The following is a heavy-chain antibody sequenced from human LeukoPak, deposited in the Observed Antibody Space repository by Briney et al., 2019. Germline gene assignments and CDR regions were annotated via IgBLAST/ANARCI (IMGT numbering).Heavy chain of an antibody. V-gene: IGHV3-30*03. J-gene: IGHJ4*02. CDR3: ARERAGDTAPNPTFDY. Sequence: PGRSLRLSCAASGFTFSNYGMHWVRQAPGKGLEWVAVISYDGSNKYYADSVKGRFAISRDNSKNTLYLQMNSLRAEDTAVYYCARERAGDTAPNPTFDYWGQGTLVTVSS. D-gene: IGHD5-18*01. CDR1: GFTFSNYG. CDR2: ISYDGSNK.